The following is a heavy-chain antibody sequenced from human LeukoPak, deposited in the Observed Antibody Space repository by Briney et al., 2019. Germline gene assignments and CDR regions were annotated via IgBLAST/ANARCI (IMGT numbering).Heavy chain of an antibody. J-gene: IGHJ4*02. D-gene: IGHD3-9*01. CDR3: ARIRYFDWLLYGGGFDY. V-gene: IGHV3-7*01. CDR2: IKQDGSEK. CDR1: GFTFSSYW. Sequence: GGSLRLSCAASGFTFSSYWMSWVRQAPGKGLEWVANIKQDGSEKYYVDSVKGRFTISRDNAKNSLYLQMNSLRAEDTAVYYCARIRYFDWLLYGGGFDYWGQGTLATVSS.